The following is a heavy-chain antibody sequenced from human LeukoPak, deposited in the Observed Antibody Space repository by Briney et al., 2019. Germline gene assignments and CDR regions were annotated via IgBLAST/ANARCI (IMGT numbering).Heavy chain of an antibody. CDR1: RYTLTDYD. J-gene: IGHJ4*02. Sequence: ASVKVSCKGSRYTLTDYDINWMRPAPGEGLEWMGRISPSSGATNYAQTFQGRVAMTRDTSMNTVYLELTTLRSDDTAVYYCARDPTVRGYKHFDYWRQGTLVTVSS. CDR3: ARDPTVRGYKHFDY. V-gene: IGHV1-2*06. CDR2: ISPSSGAT. D-gene: IGHD5-24*01.